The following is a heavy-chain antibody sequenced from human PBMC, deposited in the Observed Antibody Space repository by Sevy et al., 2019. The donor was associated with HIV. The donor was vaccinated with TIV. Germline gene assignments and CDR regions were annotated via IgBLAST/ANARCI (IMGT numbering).Heavy chain of an antibody. CDR1: GFTFGDYW. V-gene: IGHV3-7*03. Sequence: AGSLRLSCAASGFTFGDYWMSWVRQAPGKGLEWVADIKQDGSEKYYVDSVKGRFTISRDNAKNSLYLQMNSLRADDTAMYYCATEHHPGDYWGQGTLVTVSS. CDR2: IKQDGSEK. CDR3: ATEHHPGDY. J-gene: IGHJ4*02.